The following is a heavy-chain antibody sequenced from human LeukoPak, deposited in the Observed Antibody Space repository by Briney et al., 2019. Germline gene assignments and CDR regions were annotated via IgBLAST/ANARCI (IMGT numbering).Heavy chain of an antibody. D-gene: IGHD5-18*01. CDR2: IIPILGIA. J-gene: IGHJ6*02. CDR1: GGTFSSYA. Sequence: GASVKVSCKASGGTFSSYAISWVRQAPGQGLEWMGRIIPILGIANYAQKFQGRVTITADKSTSTAYMELSSLRSEDTAVYYCARDRDTAMVTLYYYYGMDVWGQGTTVTVSS. V-gene: IGHV1-69*04. CDR3: ARDRDTAMVTLYYYYGMDV.